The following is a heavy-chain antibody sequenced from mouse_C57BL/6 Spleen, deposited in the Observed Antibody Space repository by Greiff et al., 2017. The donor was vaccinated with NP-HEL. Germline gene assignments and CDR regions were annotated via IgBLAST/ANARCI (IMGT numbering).Heavy chain of an antibody. V-gene: IGHV5-6*01. CDR2: ISSGGSYT. CDR1: GFTFSSYG. J-gene: IGHJ3*01. Sequence: EVKLVESGGDLVKPGGSLKLSCAASGFTFSSYGMSWVRQTPDKRLEWVATISSGGSYTYYPDSVKGRFTISRDNAKNTLYLQMSSLKSEDTAMYYCARHFNEYDRAWFAYWGQGTLVTVSA. D-gene: IGHD2-4*01. CDR3: ARHFNEYDRAWFAY.